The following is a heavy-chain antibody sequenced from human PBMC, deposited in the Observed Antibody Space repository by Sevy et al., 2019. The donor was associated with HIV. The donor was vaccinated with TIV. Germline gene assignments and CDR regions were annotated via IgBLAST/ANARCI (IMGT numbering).Heavy chain of an antibody. CDR2: ISSSSSTI. Sequence: GGSLSLSCAASGFTFSSYSMNWVRQAPGKGLEWVSYISSSSSTIYYADSVKGRFTISRDNAKNSLYLQMNSLRDEDTAVYYWARGLGYYYDSSGPKGAFDIWGQGTMVTVSS. CDR1: GFTFSSYS. CDR3: ARGLGYYYDSSGPKGAFDI. D-gene: IGHD3-22*01. V-gene: IGHV3-48*02. J-gene: IGHJ3*02.